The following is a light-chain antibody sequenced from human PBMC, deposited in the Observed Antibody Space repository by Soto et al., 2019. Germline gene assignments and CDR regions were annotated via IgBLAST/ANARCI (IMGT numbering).Light chain of an antibody. CDR3: QHYGGSPWT. CDR2: GAS. J-gene: IGKJ1*01. V-gene: IGKV3-20*01. CDR1: QRVDRSS. Sequence: EIVLPQSPGTLSLSPGERATLSCRASQRVDRSSLAWYQPKPGQSPRLLIYGASSRATGIPDRFSGSGSGTYFTRTISRLEAEDFAVYYWQHYGGSPWTFGQGTKVDIK.